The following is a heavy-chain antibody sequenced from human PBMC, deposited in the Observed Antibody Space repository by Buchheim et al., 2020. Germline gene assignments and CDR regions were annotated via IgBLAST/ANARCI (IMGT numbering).Heavy chain of an antibody. V-gene: IGHV3-30*04. D-gene: IGHD3-3*01. CDR1: GFTFSSYA. Sequence: QVQLVESGGGVVQPGRSLRLSCAASGFTFSSYAMHWVRQAPGKGLEWVAVISYDGSNKYYADSVKGRFTISRDNSKNTLHLQMNSLRAEETAVYYCARDPSTYYDFWSGSTHGGGMDVWGQGTT. CDR2: ISYDGSNK. J-gene: IGHJ6*02. CDR3: ARDPSTYYDFWSGSTHGGGMDV.